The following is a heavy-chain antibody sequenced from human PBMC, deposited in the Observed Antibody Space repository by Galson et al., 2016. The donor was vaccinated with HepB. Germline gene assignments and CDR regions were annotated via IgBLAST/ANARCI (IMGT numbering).Heavy chain of an antibody. CDR3: ARAYYYDSTSYYVAWYFDF. J-gene: IGHJ4*02. D-gene: IGHD3-22*01. CDR2: IYPDDSDT. V-gene: IGHV5-51*01. Sequence: QSGAEVKKPGESLKISCKASGYSFPSFWIGWVRQVPGRGLEWMGIIYPDDSDTKYRPSFQGQVTMSADKSTSTAYLHLSSLKASGTAIYYCARAYYYDSTSYYVAWYFDFWGQGSLVTVSS. CDR1: GYSFPSFW.